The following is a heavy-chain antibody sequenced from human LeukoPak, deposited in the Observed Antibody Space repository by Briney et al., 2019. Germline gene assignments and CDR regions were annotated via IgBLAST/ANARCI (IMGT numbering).Heavy chain of an antibody. V-gene: IGHV1-18*01. CDR2: ISAYNGNT. J-gene: IGHJ5*02. Sequence: ASVKVSCKASGYTFTNYGVSWVRQALGQGLEWMGWISAYNGNTNYAQKLQGRVTMTTDTSTSTAYMELRSLRSDDTAVYYCAREELTLGELHNWFDPWGQGTLVTVSS. CDR3: AREELTLGELHNWFDP. D-gene: IGHD3-10*01. CDR1: GYTFTNYG.